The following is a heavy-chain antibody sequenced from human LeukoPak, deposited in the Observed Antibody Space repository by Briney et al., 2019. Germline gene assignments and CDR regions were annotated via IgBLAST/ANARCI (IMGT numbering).Heavy chain of an antibody. Sequence: SETLSLTRTVSGGSISSYYWSWIRQPPGKGLEWIGYIYYSGSTNYNPSLKSRVTISVDTSKNQFSLKLSSVTAADTAVYYCARDSLMVRGAYDYWGQGTLVTVSS. V-gene: IGHV4-59*01. J-gene: IGHJ4*02. CDR3: ARDSLMVRGAYDY. D-gene: IGHD3-10*01. CDR1: GGSISSYY. CDR2: IYYSGST.